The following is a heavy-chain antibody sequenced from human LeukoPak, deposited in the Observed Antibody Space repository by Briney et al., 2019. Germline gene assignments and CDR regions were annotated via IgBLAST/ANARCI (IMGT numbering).Heavy chain of an antibody. D-gene: IGHD5-18*01. CDR1: GFTFSNYW. CDR3: ARAVRGYSYANYYYYYYMDV. Sequence: GGSLRLSCAASGFTFSNYWMSWVRQAPGKGLEWVANKKQDGSEKYYVDSVKGRFTISRDNAENSLYLQMNSLRAEDTAVYYCARAVRGYSYANYYYYYYMDVWGKGTTVTVSS. CDR2: KKQDGSEK. J-gene: IGHJ6*03. V-gene: IGHV3-7*01.